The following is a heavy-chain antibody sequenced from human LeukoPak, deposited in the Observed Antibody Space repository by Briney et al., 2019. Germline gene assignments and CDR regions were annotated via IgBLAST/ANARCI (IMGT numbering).Heavy chain of an antibody. D-gene: IGHD5-18*01. V-gene: IGHV1-2*02. CDR3: ARDRVQLWSHFDY. Sequence: ASVKVSCKASGFTFTAYHMHWVRQAPGQGLEWMGWINPNSGGTNYAQKFQGRVTMTRDTSISTAYMELSGLRSDDTAVYYCARDRVQLWSHFDYWGQGTLVTVSS. J-gene: IGHJ4*02. CDR1: GFTFTAYH. CDR2: INPNSGGT.